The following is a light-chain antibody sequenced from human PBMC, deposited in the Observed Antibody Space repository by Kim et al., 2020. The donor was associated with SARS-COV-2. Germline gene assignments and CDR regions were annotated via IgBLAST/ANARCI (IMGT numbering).Light chain of an antibody. J-gene: IGKJ2*01. CDR3: QLYRGSLYT. CDR1: QSVSSSY. CDR2: STS. Sequence: EIVLMQSPVTLSLSPGERATLSCRASQSVSSSYLAWYQQKPGLAPRLLIYSTSTRATGIPDRFRGSASGTDFTLTITRLEPEDFAVYYCQLYRGSLYTLGERAKLEI. V-gene: IGKV3-20*01.